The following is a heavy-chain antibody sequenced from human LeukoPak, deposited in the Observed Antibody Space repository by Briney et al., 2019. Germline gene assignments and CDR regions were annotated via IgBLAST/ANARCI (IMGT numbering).Heavy chain of an antibody. J-gene: IGHJ5*02. CDR3: ANAAGYGGNSVSGWFDP. D-gene: IGHD4-23*01. V-gene: IGHV3-23*01. CDR2: ISGSGGST. CDR1: GFTFSSYA. Sequence: GGSLRLSCAASGFTFSSYAMSWVGQAPGKGLEGVSAISGSGGSTYYADSVKGRFTISRDNSKNTLYLQMNSLRAEDTAVYYCANAAGYGGNSVSGWFDPWGQGTLVTVSS.